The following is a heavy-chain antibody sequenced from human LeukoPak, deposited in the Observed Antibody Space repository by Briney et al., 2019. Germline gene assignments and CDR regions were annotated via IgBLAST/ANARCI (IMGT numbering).Heavy chain of an antibody. V-gene: IGHV1-69*04. CDR1: GGTFSSYA. Sequence: RRASVKVSCKASGGTFSSYAISWVRQAPGQGLEWMGRIIPILGIANYAQKFQGRVTITADKSTSTAYMELSSLRSEDTAVYYCARNGSSWRTNYYGMDVWGQGTTVTVSS. J-gene: IGHJ6*02. CDR3: ARNGSSWRTNYYGMDV. CDR2: IIPILGIA. D-gene: IGHD6-13*01.